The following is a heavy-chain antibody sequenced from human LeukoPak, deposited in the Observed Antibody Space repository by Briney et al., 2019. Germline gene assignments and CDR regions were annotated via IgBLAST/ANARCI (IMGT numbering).Heavy chain of an antibody. D-gene: IGHD3-10*01. J-gene: IGHJ4*02. CDR2: IYHSGST. CDR3: ARGGDYGSGSYFDY. Sequence: SETLSLTCAVSGGSISSSNWWSWVRQPPGKGLEWIGEIYHSGSTNYNPSLKSRVTISVDKSKNQFSLKLSSVTAADTAVYYCARGGDYGSGSYFDYWGQGTLVTVSS. CDR1: GGSISSSNW. V-gene: IGHV4-4*02.